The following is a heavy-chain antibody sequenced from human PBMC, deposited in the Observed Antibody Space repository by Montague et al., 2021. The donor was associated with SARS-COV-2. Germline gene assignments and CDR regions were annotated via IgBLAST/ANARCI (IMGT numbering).Heavy chain of an antibody. J-gene: IGHJ3*02. V-gene: IGHV4-39*01. CDR1: GGSISSSNYY. CDR3: ARRARWNIVVVVGDRHAFDI. CDR2: IYYTGSP. D-gene: IGHD2-15*01. Sequence: SETLSLTCTVSGGSISSSNYYWGWIRQPPGKGLEWIGSIYYTGSPYYNPSLKSRVTISVDTSKNQFSLNLSSVAAADTAVYYCARRARWNIVVVVGDRHAFDIWGQRTMVTVSS.